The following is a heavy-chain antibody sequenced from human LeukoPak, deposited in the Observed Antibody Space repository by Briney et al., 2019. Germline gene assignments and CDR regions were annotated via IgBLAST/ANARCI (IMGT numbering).Heavy chain of an antibody. CDR2: FDPEDGET. D-gene: IGHD6-19*01. CDR1: GYTLTELS. Sequence: ASVKVSCKVSGYTLTELSMHWVRQAPGKGLEWMGGFDPEDGETIYAQKFLGRVTMTEDTSTDTAYMELSSLRSEDTAVYYCATEASSGWGLPFDYWGQGTLVTVSS. J-gene: IGHJ4*01. CDR3: ATEASSGWGLPFDY. V-gene: IGHV1-24*01.